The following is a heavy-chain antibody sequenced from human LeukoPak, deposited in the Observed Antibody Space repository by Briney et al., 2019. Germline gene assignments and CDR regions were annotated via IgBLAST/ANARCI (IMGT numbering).Heavy chain of an antibody. V-gene: IGHV4-39*01. CDR3: ARHPNPYYYDSSGYPFDY. D-gene: IGHD3-22*01. Sequence: SETLSLTCTVSGGSTSSSSYYWGWIRQPPGKGLEWIGSIYYSGSTYDNPSLKSRVTISVDTSKNQFSLKLSSVTAADTAVYYCARHPNPYYYDSSGYPFDYWGQGTLVTVSS. J-gene: IGHJ4*02. CDR2: IYYSGST. CDR1: GGSTSSSSYY.